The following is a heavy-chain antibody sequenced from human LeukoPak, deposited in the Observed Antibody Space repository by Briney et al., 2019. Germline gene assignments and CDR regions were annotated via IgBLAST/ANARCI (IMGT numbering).Heavy chain of an antibody. CDR3: AREAGITPFYYFDY. D-gene: IGHD3-10*01. V-gene: IGHV3-21*01. CDR2: ISSSSSYI. CDR1: GFTFSSYS. Sequence: PGGSLRLSCAASGFTFSSYSMNWVRQAPGKGLEWVSSISSSSSYIYYADSVKGRFTISRDNAKNSLYLQMNSLRAEDTAVYYCAREAGITPFYYFDYWGQGTLVTVSS. J-gene: IGHJ4*02.